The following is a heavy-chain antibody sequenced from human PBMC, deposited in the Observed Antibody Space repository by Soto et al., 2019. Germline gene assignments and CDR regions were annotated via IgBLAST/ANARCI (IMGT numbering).Heavy chain of an antibody. Sequence: QVQLVESGGGVVQPGRSLTLSCVVSGVTFRTYGIHWVRQAPGKGLEWVAVISYDGDYKSYADSVKGRFSISRDNSKNTVYLQLPSLGAEDTALYYCAKSDIGVFGVVMSPALDPLDVWGQGTMVAVSS. D-gene: IGHD3-3*01. V-gene: IGHV3-30*18. J-gene: IGHJ3*01. CDR2: ISYDGDYK. CDR1: GVTFRTYG. CDR3: AKSDIGVFGVVMSPALDPLDV.